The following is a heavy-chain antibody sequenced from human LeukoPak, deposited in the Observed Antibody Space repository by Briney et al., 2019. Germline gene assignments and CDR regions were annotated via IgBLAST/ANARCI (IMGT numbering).Heavy chain of an antibody. CDR2: IYYSGST. V-gene: IGHV4-30-4*01. CDR3: AREVPWVWNFDL. Sequence: SETLSLTCTVSGGSISRGDYYWSWIRQPPGTGLEWIGYIYYSGSTYYNPSLKSRVTISVDTSKNQFSLKLNSVTAADTAVYYCAREVPWVWNFDLWGRGTLVTVSS. D-gene: IGHD1-26*01. J-gene: IGHJ2*01. CDR1: GGSISRGDYY.